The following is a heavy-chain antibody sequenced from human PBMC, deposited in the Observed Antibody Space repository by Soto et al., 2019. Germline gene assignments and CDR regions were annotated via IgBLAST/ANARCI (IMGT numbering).Heavy chain of an antibody. CDR1: GFTFSDYA. CDR2: VSHDGRNT. V-gene: IGHV3-30*03. D-gene: IGHD6-13*01. J-gene: IGHJ1*01. Sequence: GGSLRLSCAASGFTFSDYAMHWVRQAPGKGLERVAVVSHDGRNTHYADYVKGRFTISRDSSKNTVSLEMTSLRAEDTAVYYCARDLGSSWYPEYFQHWGQGTLVTVPQ. CDR3: ARDLGSSWYPEYFQH.